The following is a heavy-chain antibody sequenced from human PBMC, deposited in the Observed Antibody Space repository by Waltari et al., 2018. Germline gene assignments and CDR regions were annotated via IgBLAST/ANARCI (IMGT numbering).Heavy chain of an antibody. Sequence: GGGLIQPGGSLRLSRAVSGFIVSSNYMSWVRQAPGKGLEWVSVIYSGGSSYYVDSVKGRFTISRDNSKNTIYLEMNSLRGEDTAVYFCVGHRFGSGSYFDYWGQGTPVTVSS. CDR1: GFIVSSNY. CDR3: VGHRFGSGSYFDY. D-gene: IGHD3-10*01. V-gene: IGHV3-53*01. CDR2: IYSGGSS. J-gene: IGHJ4*02.